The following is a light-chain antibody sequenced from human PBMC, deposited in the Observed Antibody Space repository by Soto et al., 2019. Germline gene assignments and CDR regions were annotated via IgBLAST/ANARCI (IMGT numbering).Light chain of an antibody. CDR1: QSVSSD. CDR2: DIS. CDR3: QQYNNWPLT. J-gene: IGKJ4*02. V-gene: IGKV3D-15*01. Sequence: EIVMRQSPATLSVSPGERASLSCRASQSVSSDLAWYQQKPGQAPRLLIYDISARATGIPARFSGSASGTEFTLTISSLQSEDFTVYYCQQYNNWPLTFGEGTKVDI.